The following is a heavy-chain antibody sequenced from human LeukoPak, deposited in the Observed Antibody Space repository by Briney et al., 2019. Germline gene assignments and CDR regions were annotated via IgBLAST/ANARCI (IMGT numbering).Heavy chain of an antibody. CDR1: GYTFTSYG. V-gene: IGHV1-18*01. J-gene: IGHJ6*02. D-gene: IGHD3-10*01. Sequence: GASVKVSCKASGYTFTSYGISWVRQAPGQGLEWMGWNSAYNGNTNYAQKLQGRVTMTTDTFTSTAYLELRSLRSDDTAVYYCARDGIEYGSGKFYGNGMDVWGPGTTVTVSS. CDR2: NSAYNGNT. CDR3: ARDGIEYGSGKFYGNGMDV.